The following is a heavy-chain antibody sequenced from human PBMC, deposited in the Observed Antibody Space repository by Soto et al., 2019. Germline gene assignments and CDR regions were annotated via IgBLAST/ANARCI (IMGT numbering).Heavy chain of an antibody. CDR3: TRDPEGDLDLDL. CDR1: GFTFNNYG. J-gene: IGHJ4*02. Sequence: EVQLVESGGGLVQPGGSLRLSCVASGFTFNNYGMNWVRQAPGKGLEWLSYISESCSYIRYADSVRGRFTISRDNAKNSQFLQRNTLGADDTAVDYCTRDPEGDLDLDLWGQGTLVTVSS. V-gene: IGHV3-48*01. CDR2: ISESCSYI. D-gene: IGHD2-21*02.